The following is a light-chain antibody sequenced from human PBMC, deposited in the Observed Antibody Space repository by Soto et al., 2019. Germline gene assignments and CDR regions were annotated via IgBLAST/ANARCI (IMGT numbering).Light chain of an antibody. Sequence: ELVLTQSPGTLSLSPGARATLSCRASQSVSSSYLAWYQQKPGQAPRLLIYGASSRATGIPDRFSGSGSGTDLTITISRLEPEDCAVYDGQQYGRSPRTFGQGTKVDIK. J-gene: IGKJ1*01. V-gene: IGKV3-20*01. CDR3: QQYGRSPRT. CDR2: GAS. CDR1: QSVSSSY.